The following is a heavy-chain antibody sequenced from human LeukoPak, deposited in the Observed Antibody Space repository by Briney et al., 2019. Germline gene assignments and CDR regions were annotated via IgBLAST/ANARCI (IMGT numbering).Heavy chain of an antibody. V-gene: IGHV3-7*01. CDR2: IRGDGGEK. D-gene: IGHD1-1*01. CDR3: TREER. J-gene: IGHJ4*02. CDR1: GFTFKNYW. Sequence: PGGSLRLSCTASGFTFKNYWMSWVRQAPGKGLEWVANIRGDGGEKYYADSVMGRFTISRDFARNSLDLQMNSLRVEDTAVYYCTREERWGQGTLVAVSS.